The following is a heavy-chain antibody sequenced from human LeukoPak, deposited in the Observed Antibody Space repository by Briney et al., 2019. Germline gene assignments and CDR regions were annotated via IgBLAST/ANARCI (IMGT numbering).Heavy chain of an antibody. CDR1: GYSFTSYW. V-gene: IGHV5-51*01. J-gene: IGHJ4*02. Sequence: GESLKISCEGSGYSFTSYWIGWVRQMPGKGLEWMGIIYPGDSDTRYSPSFQGQVTISADKSISTAYLQWSSLKASDTAMYYCARQRGSSSWYRPFDYWGQGTLVTVSS. CDR3: ARQRGSSSWYRPFDY. D-gene: IGHD6-13*01. CDR2: IYPGDSDT.